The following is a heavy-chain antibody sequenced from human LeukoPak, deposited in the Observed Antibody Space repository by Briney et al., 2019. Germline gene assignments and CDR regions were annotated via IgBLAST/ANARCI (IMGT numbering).Heavy chain of an antibody. CDR2: IYPSGGT. D-gene: IGHD2-2*01. Sequence: GGSLGLSCAASGFTVSSNYMSWFRQAPGKGLEWVSIIYPSGGTYYADSVKGRFIISRDNSKNTVYLQMTSVRAEETAVFYCARDYADQLSTGGSSWGQGTLVTVSS. V-gene: IGHV3-66*01. J-gene: IGHJ5*02. CDR1: GFTVSSNY. CDR3: ARDYADQLSTGGSS.